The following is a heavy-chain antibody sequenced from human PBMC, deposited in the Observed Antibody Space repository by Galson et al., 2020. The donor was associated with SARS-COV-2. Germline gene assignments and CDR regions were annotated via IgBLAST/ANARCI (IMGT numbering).Heavy chain of an antibody. CDR1: GFTFSSYP. CDR2: ISYDGTNK. CDR3: ARFWSHMLRAGIDY. V-gene: IGHV3-30-3*01. J-gene: IGHJ4*02. D-gene: IGHD3-10*01. Sequence: TGGSLRLSCAASGFTFSSYPMHWVRQAPGKGLEWVAVISYDGTNKYYADSVKGRFTISRDNSKNTLFLQMNSLRAEDTGVYYCARFWSHMLRAGIDYWGQGTLVTVSS.